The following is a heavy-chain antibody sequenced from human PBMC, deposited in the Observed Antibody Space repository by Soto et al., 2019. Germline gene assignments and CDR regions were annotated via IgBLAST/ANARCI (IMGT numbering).Heavy chain of an antibody. CDR3: ARDSYCSSTSCYVSGYSYGFDY. J-gene: IGHJ4*02. CDR1: GFAYSSYG. Sequence: AGSLRLSCAESGFAYSSYGLHRVRQAPGKGLEWVAVIWYDGSNKYYADSVKGRFTISRDNSKNTLYLQMNSLRAEDTAVYYCARDSYCSSTSCYVSGYSYGFDYWGQGTLVTVSS. V-gene: IGHV3-33*01. D-gene: IGHD2-2*01. CDR2: IWYDGSNK.